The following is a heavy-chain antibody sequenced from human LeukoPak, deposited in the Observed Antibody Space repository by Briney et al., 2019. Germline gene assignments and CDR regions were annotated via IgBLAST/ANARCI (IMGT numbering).Heavy chain of an antibody. J-gene: IGHJ4*02. CDR1: GFTFSSYW. V-gene: IGHV3-74*03. CDR3: ARDDAAPGIIFDY. D-gene: IGHD6-13*01. CDR2: IHSDGSSR. Sequence: GGSLRLSCAASGFTFSSYWMHWVRQAPGKGLVWVSRIHSDGSSRKYADSVRGRFTISRDNAKKTLYLQMNSSRAEDTAVYFCARDDAAPGIIFDYWGQGTLVTVSS.